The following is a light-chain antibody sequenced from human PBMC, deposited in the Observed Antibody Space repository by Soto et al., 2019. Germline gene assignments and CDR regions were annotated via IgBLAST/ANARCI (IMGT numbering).Light chain of an antibody. Sequence: QSALTQPASVSGSPGQSITISCPGTSSDGGGYNYVSWYQQHPGKAPKLMIYEVSNRPSGVSNRFSGAKSGNTSSLTISGLQAEDEADYYCSSYTSSSTLEGVFGGGT. J-gene: IGLJ3*02. CDR2: EVS. V-gene: IGLV2-14*01. CDR3: SSYTSSSTLEGV. CDR1: SSDGGGYNY.